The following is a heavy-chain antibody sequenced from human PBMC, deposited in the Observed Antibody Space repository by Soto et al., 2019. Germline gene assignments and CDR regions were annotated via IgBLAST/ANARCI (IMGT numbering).Heavy chain of an antibody. Sequence: EASAKVSCKASGYTFTSYYMLWVRQDPGQGLEWMGLINPSGGSTSYAQKFQGRVTMTRDTSTSTVDMELSSLRSEDTAVYYWARALAVAGARDPLYEFDYCGQGTLVTVAA. V-gene: IGHV1-46*01. CDR3: ARALAVAGARDPLYEFDY. CDR1: GYTFTSYY. J-gene: IGHJ4*02. D-gene: IGHD6-19*01. CDR2: INPSGGST.